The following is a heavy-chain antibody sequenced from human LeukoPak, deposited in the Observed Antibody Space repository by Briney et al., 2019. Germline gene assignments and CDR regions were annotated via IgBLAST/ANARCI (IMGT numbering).Heavy chain of an antibody. V-gene: IGHV3-30*18. CDR1: GFIVNSYG. J-gene: IGHJ4*02. CDR3: AKESLYYDFDY. D-gene: IGHD3-10*01. CDR2: LSSDGSNK. Sequence: GGSLRLSCVVSGFIVNSYGVHWVRQAPGKGLEWVAVLSSDGSNKYYADSVKGRFTISRDISKNTLYLQMNSLRADDTALYYCAKESLYYDFDYWGQGTLVTVSS.